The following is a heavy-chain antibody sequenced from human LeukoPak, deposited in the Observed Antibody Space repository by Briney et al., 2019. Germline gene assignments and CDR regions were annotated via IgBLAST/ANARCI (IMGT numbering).Heavy chain of an antibody. CDR3: AKDPRRYSRTGGYFDY. CDR1: RFTFSNYV. D-gene: IGHD6-13*01. CDR2: ISYDGSDK. V-gene: IGHV3-30*18. J-gene: IGHJ4*02. Sequence: GALRLSCAASRFTFSNYVMHWGRQAPGKGLEWVAVISYDGSDKYYADSVKGRFTISRDNSKNTLYLQMNSLRAEDTAVYYCAKDPRRYSRTGGYFDYWGQGTLVTVSS.